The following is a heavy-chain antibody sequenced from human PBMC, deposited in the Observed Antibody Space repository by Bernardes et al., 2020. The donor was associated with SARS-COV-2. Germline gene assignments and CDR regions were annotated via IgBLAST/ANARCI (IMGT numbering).Heavy chain of an antibody. CDR3: ARWGKVVPAALGVWFDP. D-gene: IGHD2-2*01. J-gene: IGHJ5*02. CDR2: IYYSGST. V-gene: IGHV4-31*03. CDR1: GGSISSGGYY. Sequence: SETLSLTCTVSGGSISSGGYYWSWIRQHPGKGLEWIGYIYYSGSTYYNPSLKSRVTISVDTSKNQFSLKLSSVTAADTAVYYCARWGKVVPAALGVWFDPWGQGTLVTVSS.